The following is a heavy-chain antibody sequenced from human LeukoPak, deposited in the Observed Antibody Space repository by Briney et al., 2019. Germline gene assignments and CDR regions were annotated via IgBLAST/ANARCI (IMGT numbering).Heavy chain of an antibody. CDR1: GFSLSTSGVG. D-gene: IGHD5-24*01. CDR2: IYWDDDK. J-gene: IGHJ4*02. V-gene: IGHV2-5*02. CDR3: AHQNRWLLIGEYFDY. Sequence: SGPTLVKPTHTLTLTCTFSGFSLSTSGVGVGWIRQPPGKALEWLSLIYWDDDKRYSPSLKSRLTITKDTSKNQVVLTMTNMDPVDTATYYCAHQNRWLLIGEYFDYWGQGTLVTVSS.